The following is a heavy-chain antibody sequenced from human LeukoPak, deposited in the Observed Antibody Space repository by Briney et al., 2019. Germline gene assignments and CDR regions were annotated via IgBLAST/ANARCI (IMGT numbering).Heavy chain of an antibody. CDR1: GFTFSSHW. CDR2: INQDGSQK. V-gene: IGHV3-7*04. CDR3: TRGEEAFDY. J-gene: IGHJ4*02. Sequence: PGGSLRLSCAASGFTFSSHWMTWVRQAPGKGLEWVANINQDGSQKYYVDSVKGRFTISRDNAKKSLYLQMSSLRAEDTTVYYCTRGEEAFDYWGQGTLVTVSS.